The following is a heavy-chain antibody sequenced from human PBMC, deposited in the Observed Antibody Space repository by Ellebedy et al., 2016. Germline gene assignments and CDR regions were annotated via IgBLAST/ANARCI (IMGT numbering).Heavy chain of an antibody. J-gene: IGHJ4*02. CDR3: ARRIYNIFDY. CDR2: IYYSGST. Sequence: SETLSLXCTVSGGSISSSSYYWGWIRQPPGKGLEWIGSIYYSGSTYYNPSLKSRVTISVDTSKNQFSLKLSSVTAADTAVYYCARRIYNIFDYWGQGTLVTVSS. CDR1: GGSISSSSYY. V-gene: IGHV4-39*01. D-gene: IGHD5-24*01.